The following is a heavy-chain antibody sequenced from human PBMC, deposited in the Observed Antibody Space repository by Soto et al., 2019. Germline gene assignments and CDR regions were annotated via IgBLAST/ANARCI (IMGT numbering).Heavy chain of an antibody. Sequence: QITLNESGPTPVKPRQTLTLTCTFSGFSLTTSGVGVGWLRQSPGKSPEWLALIYWDDDKRYSPSLKSRLTITKDTSKNQLVLTMADLDPADTATYYCAHRVLRTVFGLVTTTAIYFDFWGQGTPVAVSS. D-gene: IGHD3-3*01. CDR1: GFSLTTSGVG. J-gene: IGHJ4*02. V-gene: IGHV2-5*02. CDR3: AHRVLRTVFGLVTTTAIYFDF. CDR2: IYWDDDK.